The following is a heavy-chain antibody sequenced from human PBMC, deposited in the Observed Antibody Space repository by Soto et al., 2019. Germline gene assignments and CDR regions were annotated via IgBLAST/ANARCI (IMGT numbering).Heavy chain of an antibody. V-gene: IGHV3-9*01. D-gene: IGHD3-16*01. CDR2: INWDGDFL. Sequence: EVQLVESGGGLVQPGRSLRLSCAASGITFDDFAMHWVRQAPGKGLEWVSGINWDGDFLDYADSVKGRLTISRDKAKNSLYLQMSMLSREDTALYFCAIGSSYAFSSLTYWGQGTLVSVPS. CDR3: AIGSSYAFSSLTY. CDR1: GITFDDFA. J-gene: IGHJ4*02.